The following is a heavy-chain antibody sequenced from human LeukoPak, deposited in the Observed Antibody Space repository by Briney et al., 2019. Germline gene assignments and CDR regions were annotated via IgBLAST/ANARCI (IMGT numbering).Heavy chain of an antibody. CDR1: GGSISSGSYY. CDR2: ISTSGST. V-gene: IGHV4-61*02. J-gene: IGHJ6*03. Sequence: KSSQTPSLTYTVSGGSISSGSYYWSWIRQPAGKGLEWIGRISTSGSTNYNPSLKSRVTISVDTSKNQFSLKLSSVTAADTAVYYCARDDPYHYYYMDVWGKGTTVTVSS. CDR3: ARDDPYHYYYMDV.